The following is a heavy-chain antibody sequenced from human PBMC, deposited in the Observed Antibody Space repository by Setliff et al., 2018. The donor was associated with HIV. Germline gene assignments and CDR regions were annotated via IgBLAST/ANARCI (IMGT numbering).Heavy chain of an antibody. J-gene: IGHJ6*02. CDR3: ARDHCSSSGCYEYSYYGMDV. CDR1: RSTFNSHT. V-gene: IGHV1-2*02. Sequence: ASVKVSCKASRSTFNSHTINWVRQAPGQGLDWMGRINPNSGGTTYAQKFQGRVTMTRDTSISTAYMEVSRLRSDDTAVYYCARDHCSSSGCYEYSYYGMDVWGQGTTVTVSS. D-gene: IGHD2-2*01. CDR2: INPNSGGT.